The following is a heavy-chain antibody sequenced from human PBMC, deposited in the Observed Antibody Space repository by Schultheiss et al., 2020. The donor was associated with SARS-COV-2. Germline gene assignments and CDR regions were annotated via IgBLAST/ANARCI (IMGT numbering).Heavy chain of an antibody. CDR2: INSDGLAT. D-gene: IGHD3-22*01. CDR1: GFTFSSYW. Sequence: GGSLRLSCAASGFTFSSYWMNWVRQAPGKGLVWVSRINSDGLATTYADSVKARFTNSRDNAKNTVYLQMNSLRVEDTAIYYCARGAHSSTDAFDVWGQGTVVTVSS. CDR3: ARGAHSSTDAFDV. J-gene: IGHJ3*01. V-gene: IGHV3-74*01.